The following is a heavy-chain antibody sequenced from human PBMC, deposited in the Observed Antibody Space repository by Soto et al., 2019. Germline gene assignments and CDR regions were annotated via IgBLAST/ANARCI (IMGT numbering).Heavy chain of an antibody. CDR2: IYDDGSA. V-gene: IGHV4-59*01. CDR3: ARDSGYGSGASVNHYLDY. CDR1: GGSISSSY. D-gene: IGHD3-10*01. Sequence: SETLSLTCTVSGGSISSSYWSWIRQPPGKGLEWLAYIYDDGSANYNPSLKSRATISLDMSKNQFSLKLTSVTAADTAVYYCARDSGYGSGASVNHYLDYWGHGTLVTVSS. J-gene: IGHJ4*01.